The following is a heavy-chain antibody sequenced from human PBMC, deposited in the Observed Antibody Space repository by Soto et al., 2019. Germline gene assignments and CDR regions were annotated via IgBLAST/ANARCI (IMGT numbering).Heavy chain of an antibody. CDR2: IDPSDSYT. J-gene: IGHJ6*02. Sequence: GESLKISCKGSGYNFTNYLIIWVRQMPGKGLEWMGRIDPSDSYTKYSPSLQGHVTISADKSIGTAYLQWSRLKASDTAMYYCATFSDVWGQGTTVTVS. CDR3: ATFSDV. V-gene: IGHV5-10-1*01. CDR1: GYNFTNYL.